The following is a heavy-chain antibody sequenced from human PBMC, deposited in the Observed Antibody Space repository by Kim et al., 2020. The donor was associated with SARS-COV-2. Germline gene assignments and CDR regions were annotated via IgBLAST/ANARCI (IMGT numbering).Heavy chain of an antibody. J-gene: IGHJ4*02. CDR1: GFTFSSYA. CDR3: AKERGSIVVVINYYFDY. D-gene: IGHD3-22*01. V-gene: IGHV3-23*01. Sequence: GGSLRLSCAASGFTFSSYAMSWVRQAPGKGLEWVSAISGSGGSTYYADSVKGRFTISRDNSKNTLYLQMNSLRAEDTAVYYCAKERGSIVVVINYYFDYWGQGTLVTVSS. CDR2: ISGSGGST.